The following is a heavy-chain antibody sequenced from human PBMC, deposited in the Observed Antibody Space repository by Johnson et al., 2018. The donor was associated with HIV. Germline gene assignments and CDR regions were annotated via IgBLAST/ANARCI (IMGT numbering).Heavy chain of an antibody. CDR1: GFTVSSNY. J-gene: IGHJ3*02. D-gene: IGHD3-3*01. CDR3: AKDIRSGSGYYNDAFDI. V-gene: IGHV3-9*01. Sequence: VQLVESGGGLVQPGGSLRLSCAASGFTVSSNYMSWVRQAPGQGLEWVSGISWNSGSIGYADSVKVRFTISRDNAKNSLYLQMNSLRAEDTALYYCAKDIRSGSGYYNDAFDIWGQGTMVTVSS. CDR2: ISWNSGSI.